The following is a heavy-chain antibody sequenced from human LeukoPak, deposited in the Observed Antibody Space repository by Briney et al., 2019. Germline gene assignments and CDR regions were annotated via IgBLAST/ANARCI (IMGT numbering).Heavy chain of an antibody. CDR3: ARQPVLRYFDWSHPLDP. CDR2: ISAYNGNT. D-gene: IGHD3-9*01. V-gene: IGHV1-18*01. Sequence: ASVKVSCKASGYTSTSYGISWVRQAPGQGLEWMGWISAYNGNTNYAQKLQGRVTMTTDTSTSTAYMELRSLRSDDTAVYYCARQPVLRYFDWSHPLDPWGQGTLVTVSS. J-gene: IGHJ5*02. CDR1: GYTSTSYG.